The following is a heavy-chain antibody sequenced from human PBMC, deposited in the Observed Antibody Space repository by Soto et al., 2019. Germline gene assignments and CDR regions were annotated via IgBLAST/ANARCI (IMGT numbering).Heavy chain of an antibody. CDR1: GVSITSSGYY. CDR3: ARGYGRNFDY. D-gene: IGHD5-18*01. V-gene: IGHV4-39*01. CDR2: IYYSGTT. Sequence: SETLSLTCTVSGVSITSSGYYWVWIRQPPGKGLEWIGSIYYSGTTYYNPSLKSRVTISLDTSTNQFSLKVSSVTAADTAVYYCARGYGRNFDYWGQGTLVTVSS. J-gene: IGHJ4*02.